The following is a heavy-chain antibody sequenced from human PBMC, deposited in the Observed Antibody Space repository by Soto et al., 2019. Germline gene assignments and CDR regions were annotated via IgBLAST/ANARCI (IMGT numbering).Heavy chain of an antibody. CDR3: ARDIMGANYYYYGMDV. CDR1: GGSISSGGYS. V-gene: IGHV4-30-4*07. CDR2: IYYSGST. Sequence: SETLSLTCAVSGGSISSGGYSWSWIRQPPGKGLEWIGYIYYSGSTYYNPSLKSRVTISLDTSKNQFSLKLSSVTAADTAVYYCARDIMGANYYYYGMDVWGQGTTVTVSS. D-gene: IGHD2-8*01. J-gene: IGHJ6*02.